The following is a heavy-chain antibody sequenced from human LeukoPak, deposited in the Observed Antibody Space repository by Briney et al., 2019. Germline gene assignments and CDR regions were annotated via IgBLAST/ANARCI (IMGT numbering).Heavy chain of an antibody. J-gene: IGHJ4*02. Sequence: SETLSLTCTVSGGSISSSSYYWGWIRQPPGKGLEWIGSIYYSGSTYYNPSLKSRVTISVDTSKNQFSLKLSSVTAADTAVYYCARQSRPFRGIGSPPYYFDYWGQGTLVTVSS. D-gene: IGHD6-13*01. CDR1: GGSISSSSYY. CDR3: ARQSRPFRGIGSPPYYFDY. CDR2: IYYSGST. V-gene: IGHV4-39*01.